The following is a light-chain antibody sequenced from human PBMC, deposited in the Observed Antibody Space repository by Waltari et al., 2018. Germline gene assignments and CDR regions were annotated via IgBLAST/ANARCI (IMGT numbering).Light chain of an antibody. CDR2: GAS. CDR3: QHYVSLQGT. CDR1: QSVSRAL. V-gene: IGKV3-20*01. J-gene: IGKJ1*01. Sequence: ETVLTHSPGTLSFSPGQSAPLSCRASQSVSRALAGYQQNPGQPARPLIYGASDRATGHPGRFSSCGSGTDVSVIIIRLEPEDFEVYDCQHYVSLQGTFGQGSKVEIK.